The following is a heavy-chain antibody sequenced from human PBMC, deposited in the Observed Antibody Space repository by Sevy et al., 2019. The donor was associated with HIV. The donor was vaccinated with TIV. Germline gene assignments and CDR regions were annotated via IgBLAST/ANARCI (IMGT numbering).Heavy chain of an antibody. CDR1: GFTFSKYW. D-gene: IGHD3-3*01. V-gene: IGHV3-74*01. CDR3: AREGVDFWSGPVDYYYGMDV. Sequence: GGSLRLSCEVSGFTFSKYWMHGVRQAPGKGLVWVSRINGDGNSPIYADSVQGRFTISRDNAKNTLFLQMNSLRAEDTGIYYCAREGVDFWSGPVDYYYGMDVWGQGTTVTVSS. J-gene: IGHJ6*02. CDR2: INGDGNSP.